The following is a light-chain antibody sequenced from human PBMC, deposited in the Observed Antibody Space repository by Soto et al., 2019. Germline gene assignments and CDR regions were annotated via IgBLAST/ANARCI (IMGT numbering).Light chain of an antibody. CDR3: QSYDSSLSVVV. Sequence: QSVLTQQPSVSGAPGQRVTISCTGSSSNIGAGYDVHWYQQLPGTAPKLLIYGNSNRPSGVPDRFSGSKSGTSASLAITGLQADDEADYYCQSYDSSLSVVVFGGGTKLTVL. CDR1: SSNIGAGYD. V-gene: IGLV1-40*01. J-gene: IGLJ2*01. CDR2: GNS.